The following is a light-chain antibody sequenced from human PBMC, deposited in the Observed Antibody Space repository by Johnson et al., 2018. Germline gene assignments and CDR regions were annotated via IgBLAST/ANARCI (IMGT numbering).Light chain of an antibody. CDR3: GTWDSSLSAGNV. J-gene: IGLJ1*01. V-gene: IGLV1-51*02. CDR2: ENN. CDR1: SSNIGNNY. Sequence: QSVLTQPPSVSAAPGQKVTISCSGSSSNIGNNYVSWYQQLPGTAPKLLIYENNKRPSGIPDRFSGSKSGTSATLGITGFQTGDGADYYCGTWDSSLSAGNVFGTGTKVTVL.